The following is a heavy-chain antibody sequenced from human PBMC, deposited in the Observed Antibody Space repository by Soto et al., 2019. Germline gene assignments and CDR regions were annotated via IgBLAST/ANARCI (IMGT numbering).Heavy chain of an antibody. V-gene: IGHV3-15*07. D-gene: IGHD6-19*01. CDR3: TPLALKYKSDWYPFSD. J-gene: IGHJ4*02. CDR2: IKSETDGGTI. Sequence: GGSLRLSCAGPGFTFSNVWMNWVRQAPGKGLEWVGRIKSETDGGTIDYAAPVKGRFTISRDDSNNTLYLQMNSLKTEDTATYYCTPLALKYKSDWYPFSDWAQGNRVTFSS. CDR1: GFTFSNVW.